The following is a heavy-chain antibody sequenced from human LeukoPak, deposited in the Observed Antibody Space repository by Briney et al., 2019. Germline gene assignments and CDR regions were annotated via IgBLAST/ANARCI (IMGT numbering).Heavy chain of an antibody. CDR2: IYTSGST. V-gene: IGHV4-4*07. D-gene: IGHD3-22*01. J-gene: IGHJ3*02. Sequence: SETLSLTCTVSGGSISSYYWSWIRQPAGKGLEWIGRIYTSGSTNYNPSLKSRVTMSVDTSKNQFSLKLSSVTAADTAVYYCARELTSSGYGAKAFDIWGQGTMVTVSS. CDR1: GGSISSYY. CDR3: ARELTSSGYGAKAFDI.